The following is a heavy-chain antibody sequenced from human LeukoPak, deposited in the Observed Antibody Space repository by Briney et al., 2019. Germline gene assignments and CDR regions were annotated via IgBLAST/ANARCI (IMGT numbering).Heavy chain of an antibody. V-gene: IGHV4-4*07. CDR3: ARGGTMVRGVSWFDP. Sequence: PSETLSLTCTVSGGSISSYYWSWIRQPAGKGLEWIGRIYTSGSTNYNPSLKSRVTISVDTSKNQFSLKLSSVTAADTAVYYCARGGTMVRGVSWFDPGAREPWSPSPQ. CDR1: GGSISSYY. D-gene: IGHD3-10*01. CDR2: IYTSGST. J-gene: IGHJ5*02.